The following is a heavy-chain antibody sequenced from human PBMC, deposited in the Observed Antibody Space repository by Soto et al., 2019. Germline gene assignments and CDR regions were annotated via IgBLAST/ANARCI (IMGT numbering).Heavy chain of an antibody. CDR3: ARHEDY. J-gene: IGHJ4*02. Sequence: QVHLVQSGPEVKRPGASVTISCKASGYTFTDYSVHWVRQAPGQGLEWVGWINPVNGETTYSQKFQDRVTLTSDTSATTTYMDLSSLRSEDSAVYYCARHEDYWGQGTLVTVSS. CDR2: INPVNGET. CDR1: GYTFTDYS. V-gene: IGHV1-3*01.